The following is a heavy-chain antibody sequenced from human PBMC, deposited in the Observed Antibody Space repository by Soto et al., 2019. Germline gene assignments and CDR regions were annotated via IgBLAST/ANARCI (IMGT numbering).Heavy chain of an antibody. CDR3: ARVARGYSSGWYYFDY. J-gene: IGHJ4*02. Sequence: ASVKVSCKASGYTFTSYDINCVRQATGQGLEWMGWMNPNSGNTGYAQKFQGRVTMTRNTSISTAYMELSSLRSEDTAVYYCARVARGYSSGWYYFDYWGQGTLVTVSS. CDR1: GYTFTSYD. D-gene: IGHD6-19*01. V-gene: IGHV1-8*01. CDR2: MNPNSGNT.